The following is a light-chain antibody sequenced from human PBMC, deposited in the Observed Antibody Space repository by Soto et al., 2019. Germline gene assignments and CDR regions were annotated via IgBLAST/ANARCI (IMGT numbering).Light chain of an antibody. V-gene: IGKV3-11*01. Sequence: EMVLTQSPATLSLSPGERATLSCRASQSVSSYLAWYQQKPGQAPRLLIYEASNRATGIPARFSGSASGTDCTLTISSLEPEDFAVYYCQQRSNWPPFTFGGATKVEIK. J-gene: IGKJ4*01. CDR3: QQRSNWPPFT. CDR1: QSVSSY. CDR2: EAS.